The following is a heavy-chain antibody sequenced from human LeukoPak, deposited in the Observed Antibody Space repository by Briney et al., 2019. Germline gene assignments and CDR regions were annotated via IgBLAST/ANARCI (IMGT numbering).Heavy chain of an antibody. J-gene: IGHJ3*02. CDR2: IRYDGSNK. V-gene: IGHV3-30*02. Sequence: PGGSLRLSCAASGFTFSSYGMHWVRQAPGKGLEWVAFIRYDGSNKYYADSVKGRFTISRDNAKNSLYLQMNSLRAEDTAVYYCARVGWFGDQTGAFDIWGQGTMVTVSS. CDR1: GFTFSSYG. D-gene: IGHD3-10*01. CDR3: ARVGWFGDQTGAFDI.